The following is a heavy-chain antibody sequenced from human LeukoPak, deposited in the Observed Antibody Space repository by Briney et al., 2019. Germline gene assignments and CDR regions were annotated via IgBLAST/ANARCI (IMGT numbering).Heavy chain of an antibody. J-gene: IGHJ4*02. CDR3: ARGPLIAAAGTS. D-gene: IGHD6-13*01. V-gene: IGHV3-7*01. Sequence: GGSLRLSCAASGFTFSSYWMSWVRQAPGKGLEWVANIKEDGSEKYYVDSVRGRFTISRDNAKNSLYLQMNSLRADDTAVYYCARGPLIAAAGTSWGQGTLVTVSS. CDR1: GFTFSSYW. CDR2: IKEDGSEK.